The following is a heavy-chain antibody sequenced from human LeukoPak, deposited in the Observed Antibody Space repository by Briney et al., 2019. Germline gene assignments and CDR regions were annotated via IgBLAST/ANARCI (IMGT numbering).Heavy chain of an antibody. CDR2: ISYDGSNK. J-gene: IGHJ3*02. CDR3: AKVWPRYTVAEAFDI. D-gene: IGHD6-19*01. Sequence: GGSLRLSCAASGFTFSSYAMHWVRQAPGKGLEWVAVISYDGSNKYYADSVKGRFTISRDNSKNTLYLQMNSLRAEDTAVYYCAKVWPRYTVAEAFDIWGQGTMVTVSS. V-gene: IGHV3-30-3*01. CDR1: GFTFSSYA.